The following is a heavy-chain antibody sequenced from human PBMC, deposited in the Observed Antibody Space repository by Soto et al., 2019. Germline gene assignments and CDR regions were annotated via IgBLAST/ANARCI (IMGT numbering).Heavy chain of an antibody. J-gene: IGHJ6*02. CDR1: GFTFSAYA. Sequence: HPGGSLRLSCAASGFTFSAYAMSWVRQAPGKGLQWVSGVGGSNADQHYADSVRGRFTVSRDNSKNTLYLQMNSLRADDTAVYYCARANMDIVATIYYYYYGMDVWGQGTTVTVSS. CDR2: VGGSNADQ. D-gene: IGHD5-12*01. CDR3: ARANMDIVATIYYYYYGMDV. V-gene: IGHV3-23*01.